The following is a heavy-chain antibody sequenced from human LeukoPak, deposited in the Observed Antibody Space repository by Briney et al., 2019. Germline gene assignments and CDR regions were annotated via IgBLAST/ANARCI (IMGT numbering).Heavy chain of an antibody. V-gene: IGHV4-34*01. CDR3: ARGELPDY. CDR1: GGSFSGYY. CDR2: INHSGST. Sequence: SETLSLTCAVYGGSFSGYYWSWIRRPPGKGLEWIGEINHSGSTNYNSSLKSRVTISVDTSKNQFSLKLSSVTAADTAVYYCARGELPDYWGQGTLVTVSS. J-gene: IGHJ4*02. D-gene: IGHD1-26*01.